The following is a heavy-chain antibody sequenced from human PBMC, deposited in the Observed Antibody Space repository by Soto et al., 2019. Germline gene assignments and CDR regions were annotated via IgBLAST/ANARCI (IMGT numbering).Heavy chain of an antibody. J-gene: IGHJ6*04. V-gene: IGHV3-23*01. Sequence: EVQLLESGGGLVQPGGSLRLSCAASGFTFSSYAMSWVRQAPGKGLEWVSVISGSGDSTYYADSVRGRFTISRDNSTNTLYLQMNSLRDEDTAVYYCAKDRDGAAAGPTKFYGMDVWGKGTTVTVSS. D-gene: IGHD6-13*01. CDR1: GFTFSSYA. CDR2: ISGSGDST. CDR3: AKDRDGAAAGPTKFYGMDV.